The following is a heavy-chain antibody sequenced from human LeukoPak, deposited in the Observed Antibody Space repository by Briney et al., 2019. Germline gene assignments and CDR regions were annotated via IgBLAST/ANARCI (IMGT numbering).Heavy chain of an antibody. D-gene: IGHD3-22*01. V-gene: IGHV3-30-3*01. CDR1: GFTFSSYA. Sequence: GGSLRLSCAASGFTFSSYAMHWVRQAPGKGLEWVAVISYDGSNKYYADSVKGRFTISRDNSKNTLYLQMNSLRAEDTAVYYCARDFYYYDSSGPFDYWGQGTLVNVSS. CDR2: ISYDGSNK. CDR3: ARDFYYYDSSGPFDY. J-gene: IGHJ4*02.